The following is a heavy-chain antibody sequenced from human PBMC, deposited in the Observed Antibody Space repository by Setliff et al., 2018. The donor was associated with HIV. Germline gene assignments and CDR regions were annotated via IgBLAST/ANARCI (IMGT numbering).Heavy chain of an antibody. CDR1: GYTFTGYY. CDR3: ARDAPDDAFDI. V-gene: IGHV1-2*02. Sequence: WASVKVSCKAPGYTFTGYYMHWVRQAPGQGLEWMGWINPNSGGTNYAQKFQGRVTMTRDTSTSTAYMELSSLRSDDTAVYYCARDAPDDAFDIWGQGTMVTVSS. J-gene: IGHJ3*02. CDR2: INPNSGGT.